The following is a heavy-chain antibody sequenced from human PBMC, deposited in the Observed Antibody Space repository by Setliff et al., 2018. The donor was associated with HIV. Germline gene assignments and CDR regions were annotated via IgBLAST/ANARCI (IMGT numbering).Heavy chain of an antibody. CDR3: ARAYFGSGIYN. V-gene: IGHV4-4*09. CDR1: GGSISSYY. Sequence: PSETLSLTCTVSGGSISSYYWSWIRQPPGKGLEWIGYIYTSGSTNYNPSLKSRVTISVDTSKNQFSLKLYSVTAADTAVYYCARAYFGSGIYNWGQGTLVTVSS. J-gene: IGHJ4*02. D-gene: IGHD3-10*01. CDR2: IYTSGST.